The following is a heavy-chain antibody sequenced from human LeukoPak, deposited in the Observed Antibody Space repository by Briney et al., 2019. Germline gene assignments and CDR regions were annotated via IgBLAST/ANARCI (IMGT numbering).Heavy chain of an antibody. Sequence: GASVKVSCKASGSTFSSYAISWVRQAPGQGLEWMGGIIPIFGTANYAQKLQGRVTITADKSTSTAYMELSSLRSEDTAVYYCATPSGDTYYYDSSGYNAFDIWGQGTMVTVSS. CDR2: IIPIFGTA. CDR1: GSTFSSYA. D-gene: IGHD3-22*01. J-gene: IGHJ3*02. CDR3: ATPSGDTYYYDSSGYNAFDI. V-gene: IGHV1-69*06.